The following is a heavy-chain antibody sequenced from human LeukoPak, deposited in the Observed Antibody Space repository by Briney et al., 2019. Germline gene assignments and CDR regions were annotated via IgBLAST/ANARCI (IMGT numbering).Heavy chain of an antibody. CDR2: IYYSGST. J-gene: IGHJ4*02. CDR1: GGSISSSSYY. Sequence: SETLSLTCTVSGGSISSSSYYWGWIRQPPGKGLEWIGSIYYSGSTYYNPSLKSRVTMSVDTSKNQFSLKLSSVTAADTAVYYCARARQYCSSTSCYQIFDYWGQGTLVTVSS. CDR3: ARARQYCSSTSCYQIFDY. V-gene: IGHV4-39*07. D-gene: IGHD2-2*01.